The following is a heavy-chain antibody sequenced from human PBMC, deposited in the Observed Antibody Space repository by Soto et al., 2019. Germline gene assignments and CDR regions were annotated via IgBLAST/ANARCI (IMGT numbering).Heavy chain of an antibody. J-gene: IGHJ5*02. V-gene: IGHV4-39*01. CDR2: INYRANN. CDR1: GDSISSSSYF. Sequence: PSETLSLTCAVSGDSISSSSYFWAWIRQPPGKGLEWIGCINYRANNNYSPSLKSRITISVDTSKNQISLRLSSVTAADTAVYYCARALHLAAYGFDPWGQGTLVTVSS. D-gene: IGHD2-8*01. CDR3: ARALHLAAYGFDP.